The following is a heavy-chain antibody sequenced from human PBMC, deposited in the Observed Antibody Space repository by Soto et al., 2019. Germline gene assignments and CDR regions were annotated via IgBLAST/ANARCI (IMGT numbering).Heavy chain of an antibody. J-gene: IGHJ4*02. D-gene: IGHD6-19*01. CDR3: AKGGRQWLVTSDFNY. Sequence: VQLVESGGGVVQPGRSLRLSCAASGFTFSDYAMHWVRQAPGKGLEWVAVVSHDGRNTHYADSVKGRFTISRDSSKNTVSREMTSLRAEDTAVYYCAKGGRQWLVTSDFNYWGQGALFTVSS. CDR1: GFTFSDYA. V-gene: IGHV3-30*18. CDR2: VSHDGRNT.